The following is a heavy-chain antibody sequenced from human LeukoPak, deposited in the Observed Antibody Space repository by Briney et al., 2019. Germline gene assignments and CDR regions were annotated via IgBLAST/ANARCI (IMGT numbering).Heavy chain of an antibody. V-gene: IGHV1-69*13. D-gene: IGHD2-15*01. J-gene: IGHJ3*02. CDR2: IIPIFGTA. CDR3: AREFAGFGYCSGGSCYSVAFDI. CDR1: GGTFSSYA. Sequence: SVKVSCKASGGTFSSYAISWVRQAPGQGLERMGGIIPIFGTANYAQKFQGRVTITADESTSTAYMELSSLRSEDTAVYYCAREFAGFGYCSGGSCYSVAFDIWGQGTMVTVSS.